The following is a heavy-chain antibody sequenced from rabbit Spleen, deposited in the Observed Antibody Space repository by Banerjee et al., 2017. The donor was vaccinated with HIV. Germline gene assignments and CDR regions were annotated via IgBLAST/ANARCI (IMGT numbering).Heavy chain of an antibody. D-gene: IGHD1-1*01. V-gene: IGHV1S45*01. J-gene: IGHJ6*01. CDR1: GVSFSSSSY. CDR2: IEVGNSDFT. CDR3: ARDTSSSFSSYGMDL. Sequence: QEQLEESGGGLVRPEGSLKLSCTASGVSFSSSSYMCWVRQAPGKGLEWVACIEVGNSDFTYFATWAKGRFTISKTSSTTVTLQVTRLTAADTATYFCARDTSSSFSSYGMDLWGPGTLVTVS.